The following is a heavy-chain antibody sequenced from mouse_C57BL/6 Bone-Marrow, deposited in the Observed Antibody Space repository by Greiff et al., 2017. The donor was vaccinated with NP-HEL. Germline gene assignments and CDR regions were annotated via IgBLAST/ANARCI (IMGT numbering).Heavy chain of an antibody. CDR1: GYTFTSYW. V-gene: IGHV1-61*01. CDR2: IYPSDSET. CDR3: ARDFYWYFDV. Sequence: QVQLQQPGAALVRPGSSVKLSCKASGYTFTSYWMDWVKQRPGQGLEWIGNIYPSDSETHYNQKFKDKATLTVDKSSSTAYMQLSSLTSEDSAVYYCARDFYWYFDVWGTGTTVTVSS. J-gene: IGHJ1*03.